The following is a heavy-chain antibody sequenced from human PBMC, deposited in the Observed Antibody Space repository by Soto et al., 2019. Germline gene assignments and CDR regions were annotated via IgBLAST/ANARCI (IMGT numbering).Heavy chain of an antibody. CDR2: IYYSGSA. CDR1: GGSISSGDYY. J-gene: IGHJ4*02. Sequence: SETLSLTCTVSGGSISSGDYYWSWIRQPPGKGLEWIGYIYYSGSAYYNPSLKSRVTISVDTSKNQFSLKLSSVTAADTAVYYCARDQGRDGYNFFDYWGQGTLVTVSS. D-gene: IGHD5-12*01. V-gene: IGHV4-30-4*01. CDR3: ARDQGRDGYNFFDY.